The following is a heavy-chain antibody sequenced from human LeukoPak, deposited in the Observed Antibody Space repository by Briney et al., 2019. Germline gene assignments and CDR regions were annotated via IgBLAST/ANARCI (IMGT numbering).Heavy chain of an antibody. V-gene: IGHV4-4*02. Sequence: SETLSLTCAASGGSISSSKWWSWVRQPPGKGLEWIGEIYHSGSTNYNPSLKSRVTISVDKSKNQFSLKLSSVTAADTAVYYCARDRAAVRHYYDSSGYHAFDIWGQGTMVTVSS. CDR2: IYHSGST. D-gene: IGHD3-22*01. CDR1: GGSISSSKW. J-gene: IGHJ3*02. CDR3: ARDRAAVRHYYDSSGYHAFDI.